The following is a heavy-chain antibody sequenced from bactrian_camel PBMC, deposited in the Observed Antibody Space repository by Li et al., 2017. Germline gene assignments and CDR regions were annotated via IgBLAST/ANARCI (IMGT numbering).Heavy chain of an antibody. CDR2: IRSDDGRT. Sequence: DVQLVESGGGSVQAGGSPRLSCSASGETYRINYVGWFRQAPGKEREGVAAIRSDDGRTSIADSVKDRFTIFRDNDKNTVYLQMNDLRADDTAMYYCAAELDVWRCDRMRGNYWGQGTQVTVS. J-gene: IGHJ4*01. CDR3: AAELDVWRCDRMRGNY. D-gene: IGHD1*01. V-gene: IGHV3S40*01. CDR1: GETYRINY.